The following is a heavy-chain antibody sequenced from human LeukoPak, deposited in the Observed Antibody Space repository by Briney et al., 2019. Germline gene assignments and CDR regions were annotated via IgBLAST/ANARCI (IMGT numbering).Heavy chain of an antibody. V-gene: IGHV3-33*08. CDR1: GFTFSSYS. CDR2: IWYDGSDK. J-gene: IGHJ4*02. Sequence: GGSLRLSCAASGFTFSSYSMNWVRQAPGKGLEWVAAIWYDGSDKYYADSVKGRVTISRDTSKNTLYLQINSLRAEDTAVYYCARVTGIAVADYFDYWGQGTLVTVSS. CDR3: ARVTGIAVADYFDY. D-gene: IGHD6-19*01.